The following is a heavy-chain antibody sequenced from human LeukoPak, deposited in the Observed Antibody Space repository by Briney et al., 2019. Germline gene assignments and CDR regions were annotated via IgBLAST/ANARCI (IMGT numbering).Heavy chain of an antibody. CDR2: IYPGDSDT. V-gene: IGHV5-51*01. J-gene: IGHJ4*02. Sequence: GASLQISCKGSGYSFTSYWIGWVRQMPGKGLEGMGIIYPGDSDTRYSPSFQGQVTISADKSISTAYLQWSSLKASDTAMYYCARHVPSGWYYFDYWGQGTLVTVSS. CDR1: GYSFTSYW. D-gene: IGHD6-19*01. CDR3: ARHVPSGWYYFDY.